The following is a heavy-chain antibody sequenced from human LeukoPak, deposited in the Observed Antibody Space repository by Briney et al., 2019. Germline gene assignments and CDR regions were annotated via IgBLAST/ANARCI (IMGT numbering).Heavy chain of an antibody. CDR2: IYHSGST. D-gene: IGHD6-6*01. Sequence: SETLSLTCAVSGGSISSSNWWSWVRQPPGKGLEWIGEIYHSGSTNYNPSLKSRVTISVDKSKNQFSLKLSSVTAADTAVYYCAREGLAYSSSSDYWGQGTLVTVSS. J-gene: IGHJ4*02. CDR3: AREGLAYSSSSDY. V-gene: IGHV4-4*02. CDR1: GGSISSSNW.